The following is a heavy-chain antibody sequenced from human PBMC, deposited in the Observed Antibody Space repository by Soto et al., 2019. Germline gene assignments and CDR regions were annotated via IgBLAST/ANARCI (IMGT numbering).Heavy chain of an antibody. CDR3: ASNTTHPLGFWSGYYTAGWYDP. V-gene: IGHV4-30-2*01. J-gene: IGHJ5*02. CDR2: IHHSGST. Sequence: YQTLSRTCAVSAGSISSGGYSWSWIRQPPGKGLERIAYIHHSGSTYSNPSLKSRVTISVDRSQNQFSLKLRSVTAADPAVYYCASNTTHPLGFWSGYYTAGWYDPWGKGTLGTVSS. D-gene: IGHD3-3*01. CDR1: AGSISSGGYS.